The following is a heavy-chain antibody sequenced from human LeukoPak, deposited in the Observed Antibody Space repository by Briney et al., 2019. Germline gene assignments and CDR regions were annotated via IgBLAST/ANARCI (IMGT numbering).Heavy chain of an antibody. V-gene: IGHV1-18*04. D-gene: IGHD5-24*01. Sequence: ASVKVSCKASGYTFISHAITWVRHAPGQGLEWMGWINPSEGNSDSQQNLQGRVTMTTDTSTSTAYMEVRSLRSDDTAVYYCARISGRDGYNPFDSWGQGTLVTVPS. CDR2: INPSEGNS. CDR1: GYTFISHA. J-gene: IGHJ4*02. CDR3: ARISGRDGYNPFDS.